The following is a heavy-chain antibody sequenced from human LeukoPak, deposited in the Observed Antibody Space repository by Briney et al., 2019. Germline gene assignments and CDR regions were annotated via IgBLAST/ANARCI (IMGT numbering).Heavy chain of an antibody. CDR3: ARAPRPFRYDYCSGGSCYEIEYFQH. V-gene: IGHV1-18*01. D-gene: IGHD2-15*01. Sequence: GASVKVSCKASGYTFTSYGISWVRQAPGQGLEWMGWISAYNGNTNYAQKLQGRVTMTTDTSTSTAYMELRSLRSDDTAVYYCARAPRPFRYDYCSGGSCYEIEYFQHWGQGTLVTVSS. CDR2: ISAYNGNT. J-gene: IGHJ1*01. CDR1: GYTFTSYG.